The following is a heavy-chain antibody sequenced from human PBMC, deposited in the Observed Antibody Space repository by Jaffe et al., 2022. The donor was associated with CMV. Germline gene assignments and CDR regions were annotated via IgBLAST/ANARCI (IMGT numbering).Heavy chain of an antibody. CDR3: ARASPEGGYCTNGVCPGFDY. V-gene: IGHV3-48*02. CDR1: GFTFSSYS. Sequence: EVQLVESGGGLVQPGGSLRLSCAASGFTFSSYSMNWVRQAPGKGLEWVSYISSSSSTIYYADSVKGRFTISRDNAKNSLYLQMNSLRDEDTAVYYCARASPEGGYCTNGVCPGFDYWGQGTLVTVSS. D-gene: IGHD2-8*01. J-gene: IGHJ4*02. CDR2: ISSSSSTI.